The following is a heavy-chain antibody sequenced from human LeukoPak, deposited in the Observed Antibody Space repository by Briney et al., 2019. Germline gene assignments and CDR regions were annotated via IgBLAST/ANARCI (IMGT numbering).Heavy chain of an antibody. J-gene: IGHJ6*04. D-gene: IGHD3-10*01. V-gene: IGHV1-69*06. CDR1: GGTFIIYA. Sequence: SVKVSCKASGGTFIIYAISWVRQAPGQGLEWMGGIIPIFGTANYAQKFQGRVTITADKSTSTAYMELSSLRSGDTAVYYCARERSYYGSGSYYYYYGMDVWGKGTTVTVSS. CDR3: ARERSYYGSGSYYYYYGMDV. CDR2: IIPIFGTA.